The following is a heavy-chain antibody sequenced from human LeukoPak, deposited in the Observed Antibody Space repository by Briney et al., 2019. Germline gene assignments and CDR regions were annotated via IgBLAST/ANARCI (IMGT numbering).Heavy chain of an antibody. D-gene: IGHD5-18*01. Sequence: GESLKISCKGSGYSFINYWIGWVRQMPGKGLEWMGIIYPGDSDTRYSPSFQGQVTISADKSIGTAYLQWSSLKASDTAIYYCARGGSSYALDYWGQGTLVTVSS. CDR1: GYSFINYW. CDR2: IYPGDSDT. J-gene: IGHJ4*02. V-gene: IGHV5-51*01. CDR3: ARGGSSYALDY.